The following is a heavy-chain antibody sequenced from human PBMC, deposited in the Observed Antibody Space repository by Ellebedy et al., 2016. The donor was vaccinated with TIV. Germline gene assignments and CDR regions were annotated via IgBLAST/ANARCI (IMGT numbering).Heavy chain of an antibody. D-gene: IGHD2-15*01. CDR2: IRSTGSDK. CDR1: RFTFSNYN. J-gene: IGHJ4*02. V-gene: IGHV3-21*06. Sequence: PGGSLRLSCVASRFTFSNYNMNRVRQSPGKGLEWVSSIRSTGSDKYYAESVKGRFPISRDNAQNTLFLQMNSLRVEDTAVYYCARGWSTPDSWGQGTLVIVTS. CDR3: ARGWSTPDS.